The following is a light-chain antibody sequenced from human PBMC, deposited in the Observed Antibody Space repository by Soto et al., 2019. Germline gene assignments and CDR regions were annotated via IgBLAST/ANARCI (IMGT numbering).Light chain of an antibody. CDR1: QSVSSSY. CDR2: GAS. V-gene: IGKV3-20*01. J-gene: IGKJ3*01. CDR3: QQFGSSPMLS. Sequence: EIVLTQSPGTLSLSPGERATLSCRASQSVSSSYLAWYQQKPGQAPRLLIYGASSRATGIPDRFSGSGSGTDFTLTISRLEPEDFAVYYCQQFGSSPMLSFGPGTNVDAK.